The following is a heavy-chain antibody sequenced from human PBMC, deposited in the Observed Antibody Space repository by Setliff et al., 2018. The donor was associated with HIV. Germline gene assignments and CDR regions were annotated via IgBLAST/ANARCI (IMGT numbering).Heavy chain of an antibody. CDR1: GPSLSTSGGG. CDR3: ARVEASGYRRGWYDY. Sequence: SGPTLGNPTPTPTLTCPFSGPSLSTSGGGVGWIRQSPGKALEWLAFIYWNNNKHYSTSLKSRLTVTKDTSKNQFSLHLKSVTPEDTAVYYCARVEASGYRRGWYDYWGQGTLVTVSS. D-gene: IGHD6-19*01. J-gene: IGHJ4*02. V-gene: IGHV2-5*01. CDR2: IYWNNNK.